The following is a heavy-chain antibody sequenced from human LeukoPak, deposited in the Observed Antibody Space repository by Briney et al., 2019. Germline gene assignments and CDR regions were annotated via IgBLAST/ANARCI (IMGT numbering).Heavy chain of an antibody. V-gene: IGHV3-11*06. CDR1: GFTFSDYY. D-gene: IGHD6-6*01. Sequence: GGSLRLSCAASGFTFSDYYMSWIRQAPGKGLEWISFISSSSSYAKYADSVKGRFTISRDNSKNTLYLQMNSLRAEDTAVYYCARDLGKPSIAARYGMDVWGQGTTVTVSS. J-gene: IGHJ6*02. CDR2: ISSSSSYA. CDR3: ARDLGKPSIAARYGMDV.